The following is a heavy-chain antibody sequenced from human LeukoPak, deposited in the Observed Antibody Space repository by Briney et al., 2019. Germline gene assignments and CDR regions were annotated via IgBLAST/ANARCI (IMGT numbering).Heavy chain of an antibody. Sequence: GGSLRLSCAASGFRFSDFAMSWVRQAPEKGLECVSVISASGGRTYSAESVKGRFTISRDNAKNSLYLQMNNLRDEDTAVYYCAREILSGYSDYWGQGTLVTVSS. CDR3: AREILSGYSDY. CDR2: ISASGGRT. D-gene: IGHD3-9*01. CDR1: GFRFSDFA. J-gene: IGHJ4*02. V-gene: IGHV3-23*01.